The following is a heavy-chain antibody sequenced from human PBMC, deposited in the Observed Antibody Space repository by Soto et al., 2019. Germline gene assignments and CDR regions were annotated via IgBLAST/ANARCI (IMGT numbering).Heavy chain of an antibody. V-gene: IGHV5-51*01. CDR3: AKDITQVGYNWNYYYYYGMDV. CDR2: IYPGDSDT. Sequence: GESLKISCKGSGYSFTSYWIGWVRQMPGKGLEWMGIIYPGDSDTRYSPSFQGQVTISADKSISTAYLQMNSLRAEDTAVYYCAKDITQVGYNWNYYYYYGMDVWGQGTTVTVSS. D-gene: IGHD1-20*01. J-gene: IGHJ6*02. CDR1: GYSFTSYW.